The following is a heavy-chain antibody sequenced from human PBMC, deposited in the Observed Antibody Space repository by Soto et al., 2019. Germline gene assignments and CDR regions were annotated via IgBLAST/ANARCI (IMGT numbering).Heavy chain of an antibody. V-gene: IGHV3-9*01. D-gene: IGHD3-22*01. CDR3: AKDREGIVY. CDR2: ISWNSGSI. Sequence: TGGSLRLSCAASGFTFDDYGMHWVRQAPGKGLEWVSGISWNSGSIGYADSVKGRFTISRDNAKNSLYLQMNSLRAEDTALYYCAKDREGIVYWGQGTLVTVSS. J-gene: IGHJ4*02. CDR1: GFTFDDYG.